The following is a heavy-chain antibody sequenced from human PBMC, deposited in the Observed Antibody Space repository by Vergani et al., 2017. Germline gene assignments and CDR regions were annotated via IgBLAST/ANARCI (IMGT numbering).Heavy chain of an antibody. CDR2: LSASDRRT. V-gene: IGHV3-23*04. CDR1: GFTFGDHG. Sequence: EVQVVETGGGVVQPGRSLRLSCAASGFTFGDHGIHWVRRAPGKGLEWVSTLSASDRRTHYADSVKGRFTISRDNSKNTLFLHMNSLRPEDTAVYYCAKVGRSEVAGTFGAFDIWGQGTMVTVSS. CDR3: AKVGRSEVAGTFGAFDI. D-gene: IGHD6-19*01. J-gene: IGHJ3*02.